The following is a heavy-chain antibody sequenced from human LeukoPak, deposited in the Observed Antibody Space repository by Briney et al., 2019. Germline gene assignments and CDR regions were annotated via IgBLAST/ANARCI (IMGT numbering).Heavy chain of an antibody. V-gene: IGHV3-7*01. J-gene: IGHJ4*02. CDR2: IRQDGGQT. D-gene: IGHD3-10*01. CDR3: ARDGHSSGSFDY. CDR1: ELTFSGYW. Sequence: GGSLRLSCAASELTFSGYWMNWVRRAPGKGLQWVGNIRQDGGQTHYSDSVKGRFTISRDNAKRSLYLQMSSLRPEDTAVYYCARDGHSSGSFDYWGQGTLVTVSS.